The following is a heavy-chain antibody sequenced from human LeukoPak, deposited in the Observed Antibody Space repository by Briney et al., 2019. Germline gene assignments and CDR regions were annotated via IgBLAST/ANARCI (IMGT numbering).Heavy chain of an antibody. D-gene: IGHD3-22*01. CDR1: GGSISSYY. V-gene: IGHV4-59*01. Sequence: SETLSLTCTVSGGSISSYYWSWIRQPPGKGLEWIGYIYYSGSTNYNPSLKSRVTISVDTSKSQFSLKLSSVTAADTAVYYCARVDYDSSGYYGDAFDIWGQGTMVTVSS. J-gene: IGHJ3*02. CDR2: IYYSGST. CDR3: ARVDYDSSGYYGDAFDI.